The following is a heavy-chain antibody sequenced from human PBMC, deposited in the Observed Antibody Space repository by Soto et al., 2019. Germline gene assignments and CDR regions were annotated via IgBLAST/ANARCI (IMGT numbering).Heavy chain of an antibody. V-gene: IGHV3-30*18. J-gene: IGHJ6*02. CDR1: GFTFSSYG. Sequence: GGSLRLSCAASGFTFSSYGMHWVRQAPGKGLEWVAVISYDGSNKYYADSGKGRFTNSRDNSKNTLYLQMNSLRAEDTAVYYCAKVDGEIGCSGGSCYLSDVWGQGTTVTVSS. CDR3: AKVDGEIGCSGGSCYLSDV. CDR2: ISYDGSNK. D-gene: IGHD2-15*01.